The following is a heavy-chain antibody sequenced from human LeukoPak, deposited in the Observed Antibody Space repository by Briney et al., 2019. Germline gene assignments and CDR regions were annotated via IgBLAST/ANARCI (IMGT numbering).Heavy chain of an antibody. V-gene: IGHV3-7*01. CDR1: GFTFSSYA. Sequence: GRSLRLSCAASGFTFSSYAMSWVRQAPGKGLEWVANIKQDGSEKDYVDSVKGRFTISRDNAKNSLYLQMNNLRAEDTAVYYCARYCGGDCYGMDVWGQGTTVTVSS. D-gene: IGHD2-21*01. CDR2: IKQDGSEK. J-gene: IGHJ6*02. CDR3: ARYCGGDCYGMDV.